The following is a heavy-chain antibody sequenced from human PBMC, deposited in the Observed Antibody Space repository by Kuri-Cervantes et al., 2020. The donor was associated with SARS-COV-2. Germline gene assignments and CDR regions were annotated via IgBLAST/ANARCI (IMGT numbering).Heavy chain of an antibody. Sequence: GGSLRLSCSASGFTFSSYAMHWVRQAPGKGLEYVSAISSNGGSTYYADSVKGRFTISRDNSKNTLYLQMNSLRAEDTAVYYCARDYYDSSGVYWGQGTLVTVSS. J-gene: IGHJ4*02. CDR1: GFTFSSYA. CDR3: ARDYYDSSGVY. D-gene: IGHD3-22*01. CDR2: ISSNGGST. V-gene: IGHV3-64D*08.